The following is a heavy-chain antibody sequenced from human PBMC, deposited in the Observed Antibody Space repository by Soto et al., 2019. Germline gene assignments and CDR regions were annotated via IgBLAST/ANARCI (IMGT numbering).Heavy chain of an antibody. J-gene: IGHJ4*02. CDR3: ARDDSGFSGSHYIDYFNY. D-gene: IGHD1-26*01. Sequence: ASVKVSCKASGYTFTSYAIHWVRQAPGQRLEWMGWINAGNGNTKYSQKFQGRVTITRDTSASTAYMELSSLRSDDTAVYYCARDDSGFSGSHYIDYFNYWGQGALVTVS. CDR1: GYTFTSYA. V-gene: IGHV1-3*01. CDR2: INAGNGNT.